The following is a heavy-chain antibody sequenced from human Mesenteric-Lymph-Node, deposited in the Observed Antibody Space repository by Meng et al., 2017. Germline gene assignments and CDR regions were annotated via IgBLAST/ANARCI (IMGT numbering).Heavy chain of an antibody. CDR1: GGTFSSYA. V-gene: IGHV1-69*06. CDR3: ARERGLYGSGSYYYGDAFDI. D-gene: IGHD3-10*01. J-gene: IGHJ3*02. Sequence: SVKVSCKASGGTFSSYAISWVRQAPGQGLEWMGGIIPIFGTANYAQKFQGRVTITADKSTSTAYMELSSLRYEDTAVYYCARERGLYGSGSYYYGDAFDIWGQGTMVTVSS. CDR2: IIPIFGTA.